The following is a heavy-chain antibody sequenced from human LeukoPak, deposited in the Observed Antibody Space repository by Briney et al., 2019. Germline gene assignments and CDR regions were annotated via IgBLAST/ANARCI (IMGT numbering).Heavy chain of an antibody. CDR1: GFTFRSYE. CDR2: ISGSGSSI. J-gene: IGHJ4*02. V-gene: IGHV3-48*03. D-gene: IGHD3-22*01. Sequence: GGSLRLSCAASGFTFRSYEMNWVRQAPGKGLEWISYISGSGSSIYYADSVKGRFTISRDDAKNSLYLQMNRLRAEDTAVYYCARDTWRYYYDSSGYSPFDYWGQGTLVTVSS. CDR3: ARDTWRYYYDSSGYSPFDY.